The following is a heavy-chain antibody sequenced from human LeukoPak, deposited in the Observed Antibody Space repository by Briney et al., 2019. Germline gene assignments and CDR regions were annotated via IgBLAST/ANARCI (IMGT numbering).Heavy chain of an antibody. V-gene: IGHV1-69*05. CDR2: IIPIFGTA. CDR3: ATARYCSSTSCYSWGTYYYYYYMDV. Sequence: ASVKVSCKASGGTFSSYAISWVRQAPGQGLEWMGGIIPIFGTANYAQKFQGRVTITTDESTSTAYMELSSLRSEDTAVYYCATARYCSSTSCYSWGTYYYYYYMDVWGKGTTVTVSS. CDR1: GGTFSSYA. D-gene: IGHD2-2*02. J-gene: IGHJ6*03.